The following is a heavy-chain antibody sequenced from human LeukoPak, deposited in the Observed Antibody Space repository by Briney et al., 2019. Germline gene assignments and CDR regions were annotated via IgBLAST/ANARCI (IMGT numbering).Heavy chain of an antibody. CDR1: GFTFSSYA. CDR2: IGGGGGNT. J-gene: IGHJ4*02. CDR3: AKGLYYDSSGYYGY. V-gene: IGHV3-23*01. D-gene: IGHD3-22*01. Sequence: GGSLRLSCAASGFTFSSYAMSWVRQAPGKGLEWVSAIGGGGGNTYYADSVKGRFTISRDNSKNTLYLQMNSLRADDTAVYYCAKGLYYDSSGYYGYWGQGTLVTVSS.